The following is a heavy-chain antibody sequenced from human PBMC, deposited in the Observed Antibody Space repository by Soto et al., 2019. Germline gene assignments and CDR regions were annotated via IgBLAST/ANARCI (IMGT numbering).Heavy chain of an antibody. CDR2: IYYSGST. Sequence: PSETLSLTCTVSGGSITSSSYYWGWIRQPPGKGLEWIGSIYYSGSTYYNPSLKSRVTISVDTSKTQFSLKLSSVTAADTAVYYCARMVGQRLAFWYFDLWGRGTLVTVSS. CDR1: GGSITSSSYY. J-gene: IGHJ2*01. D-gene: IGHD6-25*01. V-gene: IGHV4-39*01. CDR3: ARMVGQRLAFWYFDL.